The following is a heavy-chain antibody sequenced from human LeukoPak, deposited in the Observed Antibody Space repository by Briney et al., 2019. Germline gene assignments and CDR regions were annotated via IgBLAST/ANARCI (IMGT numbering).Heavy chain of an antibody. CDR2: IYTSGST. CDR1: GGSISSGDYY. D-gene: IGHD7-27*01. CDR3: ARDALGKGYYYYYMDV. Sequence: SQTLSLTCTVSGGSISSGDYYWSWIQQPAGKGLEWIGRIYTSGSTNYNPSLKSRVTISVDTSKNQFSLKLSSVTAADTAVYYCARDALGKGYYYYYMDVWGKGTTVTVSS. V-gene: IGHV4-61*02. J-gene: IGHJ6*03.